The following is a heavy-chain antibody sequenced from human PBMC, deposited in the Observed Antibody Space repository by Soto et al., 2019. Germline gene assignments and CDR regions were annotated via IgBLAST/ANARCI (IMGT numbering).Heavy chain of an antibody. Sequence: GGSLRLSCASSGFTCSSYAMHWVRQAPGKGLEWVAVISYDGSNKYYADSVKGRFTISRDNSKNTLYLQMNSLRAEDTAVYYCARGYRGYDWYYYYGMDVWGQGTTVTVSS. CDR2: ISYDGSNK. V-gene: IGHV3-30-3*01. CDR3: ARGYRGYDWYYYYGMDV. CDR1: GFTCSSYA. D-gene: IGHD5-12*01. J-gene: IGHJ6*02.